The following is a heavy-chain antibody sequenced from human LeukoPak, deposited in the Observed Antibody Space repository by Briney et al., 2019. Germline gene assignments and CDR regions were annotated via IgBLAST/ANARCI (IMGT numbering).Heavy chain of an antibody. CDR3: AGHHPRNTVDF. CDR2: ISDIGSI. Sequence: SETLSLTCTVSGGSISSYYWSWIRQPPGKGLEWIAYISDIGSINYNPPLKSRVTISLETSKNQFSLKLSSVTAADTAVYYCAGHHPRNTVDFWGQGTLVTVSS. V-gene: IGHV4-59*08. J-gene: IGHJ4*02. CDR1: GGSISSYY. D-gene: IGHD2/OR15-2a*01.